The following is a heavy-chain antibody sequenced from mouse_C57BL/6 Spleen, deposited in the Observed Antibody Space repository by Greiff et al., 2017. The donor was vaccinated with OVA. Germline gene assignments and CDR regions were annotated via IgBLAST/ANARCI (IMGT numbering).Heavy chain of an antibody. V-gene: IGHV1-82*01. CDR2: IYPGDGDT. J-gene: IGHJ2*01. CDR3: ASPSYYYGSVDY. D-gene: IGHD1-1*01. CDR1: GYAFSSSW. Sequence: QVHVKQSGPELVKPGASVKISCKASGYAFSSSWMNWVKQRPGKGLEWIGRIYPGDGDTNYNGKFKGKATLTADKSSSTAYMQLSSLTSEDSAVYFCASPSYYYGSVDYWGQGTTLTFSS.